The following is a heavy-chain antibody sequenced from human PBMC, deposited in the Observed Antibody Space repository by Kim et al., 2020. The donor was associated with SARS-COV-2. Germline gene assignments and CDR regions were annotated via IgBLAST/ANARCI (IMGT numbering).Heavy chain of an antibody. Sequence: SVKVSCKVSGGSFSTYGIGWVRQAPGQGLEWLGGVIPILDLTNDAQKFWGRVIFKADESTNTAYMELRSLTSEDTAVYYCARAGEYSGSGNLFNALSWFDSWGQGTLVTVSS. CDR2: VIPILDLT. CDR3: ARAGEYSGSGNLFNALSWFDS. J-gene: IGHJ5*01. V-gene: IGHV1-69*10. CDR1: GGSFSTYG. D-gene: IGHD3-10*01.